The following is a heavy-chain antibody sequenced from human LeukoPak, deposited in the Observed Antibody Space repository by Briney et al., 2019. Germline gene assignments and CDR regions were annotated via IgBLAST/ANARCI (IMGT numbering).Heavy chain of an antibody. Sequence: ASVKVSCKASGYTFTDYYMHWVRQAPGQGLEWMGWINPNSGGTNYAKKFQGRVTMTRVSSISTAYMELNWVRSDDTGVYYCAREGVARDYDYWGQGTLVTVSS. D-gene: IGHD5-12*01. CDR1: GYTFTDYY. V-gene: IGHV1-2*02. J-gene: IGHJ4*02. CDR3: AREGVARDYDY. CDR2: INPNSGGT.